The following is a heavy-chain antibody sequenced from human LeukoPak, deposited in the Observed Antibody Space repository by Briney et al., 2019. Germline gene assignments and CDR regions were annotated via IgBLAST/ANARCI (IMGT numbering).Heavy chain of an antibody. D-gene: IGHD3-22*01. CDR3: ARDPPYYYDSSGYHKYFQH. CDR1: GFTVSSNY. J-gene: IGHJ1*01. V-gene: IGHV3-53*04. Sequence: PGGSLRLSCAASGFTVSSNYMSWVRQAPGKGLEWVSVIYSGGSTYYADSVKGRFTISRHNSKNTLYLQMNSLRAEDTAVYYCARDPPYYYDSSGYHKYFQHWGQGTLVTVSS. CDR2: IYSGGST.